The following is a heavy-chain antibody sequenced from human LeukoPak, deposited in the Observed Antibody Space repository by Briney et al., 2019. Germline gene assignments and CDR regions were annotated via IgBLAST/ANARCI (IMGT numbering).Heavy chain of an antibody. V-gene: IGHV3-48*03. J-gene: IGHJ4*02. D-gene: IGHD3-10*01. Sequence: PGGSLRLSCAASGFTFSSYEMNWVRQAPGKGLEWLSYISASGNTRYYADSVKGRFTISRDNAKNSLSLQTNSLRAEDTALYYCARVEARYPSGSYPYWGQGTLVAVSS. CDR3: ARVEARYPSGSYPY. CDR1: GFTFSSYE. CDR2: ISASGNTR.